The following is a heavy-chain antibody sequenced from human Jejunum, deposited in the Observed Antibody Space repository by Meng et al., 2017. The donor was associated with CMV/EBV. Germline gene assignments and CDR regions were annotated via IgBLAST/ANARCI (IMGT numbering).Heavy chain of an antibody. CDR2: VYYSGST. D-gene: IGHD2-15*01. V-gene: IGHV4-59*01. Sequence: GGSISRYHWSWIRQPPGKGLEWIGYVYYSGSTNYNPSLKSRVTISVDTSKNQFSLKLSSVTAADTAVYYCARDGGLTQYYYYGMDVWGQGTTVTVSS. CDR3: ARDGGLTQYYYYGMDV. CDR1: GGSISRYH. J-gene: IGHJ6*02.